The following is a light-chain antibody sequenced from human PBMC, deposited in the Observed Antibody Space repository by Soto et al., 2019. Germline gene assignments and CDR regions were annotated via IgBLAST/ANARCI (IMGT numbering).Light chain of an antibody. J-gene: IGKJ1*01. CDR1: QSVSIW. Sequence: DIQMTQSPSTLSASEGDRLTISCRASQSVSIWLAWYQQKPGRAPKLLIYKSSILESGVPSRFSGSGSGTEFTLTISSLQPDDFATYYCKQFNTSPWTFGQGTKVEIK. V-gene: IGKV1-5*03. CDR2: KSS. CDR3: KQFNTSPWT.